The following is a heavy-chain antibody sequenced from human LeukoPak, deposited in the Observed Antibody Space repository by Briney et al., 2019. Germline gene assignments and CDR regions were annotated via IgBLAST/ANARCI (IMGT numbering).Heavy chain of an antibody. CDR2: ISGDGSST. J-gene: IGHJ4*02. CDR1: GFTFTSYA. D-gene: IGHD2-21*01. V-gene: IGHV3-74*01. CDR3: ARLILDHQQTFDY. Sequence: GGSLRLSCAASGFTFTSYAMSWVRQAPGKGLVWVSRISGDGSSTNYADSVKGRFTISRDNVKNTLYLQMNSLRAEDTAVYYCARLILDHQQTFDYWGQGTLVTVSS.